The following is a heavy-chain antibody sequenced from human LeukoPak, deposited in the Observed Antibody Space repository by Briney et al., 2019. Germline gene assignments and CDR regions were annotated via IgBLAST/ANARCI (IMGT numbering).Heavy chain of an antibody. J-gene: IGHJ4*02. CDR2: IYYSGST. D-gene: IGHD3-9*01. CDR3: ARDGFDILTGYADY. Sequence: SETLSLTCTVSGGSISSSSYYWGWLRQPPGRGLEWVGSIYYSGSTYYTPSLKTRVTISVDTSKTQFSLKLTSVTAADTAVYYCARDGFDILTGYADYWGQGTLVTVSS. V-gene: IGHV4-39*07. CDR1: GGSISSSSYY.